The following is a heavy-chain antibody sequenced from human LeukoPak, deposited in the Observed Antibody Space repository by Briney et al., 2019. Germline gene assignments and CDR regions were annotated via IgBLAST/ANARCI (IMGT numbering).Heavy chain of an antibody. V-gene: IGHV5-51*01. Sequence: GESLKISCKGSGYSFTSYWIGWVRQMPGKGLGWMGIIYPGDSDTRYSPSFQGQVTVSADKSISTAYLQWSSLKASDTAMYYCARLGMVRGVNYYYGMDVWGQGTTVTVSS. J-gene: IGHJ6*02. CDR2: IYPGDSDT. D-gene: IGHD3-10*01. CDR3: ARLGMVRGVNYYYGMDV. CDR1: GYSFTSYW.